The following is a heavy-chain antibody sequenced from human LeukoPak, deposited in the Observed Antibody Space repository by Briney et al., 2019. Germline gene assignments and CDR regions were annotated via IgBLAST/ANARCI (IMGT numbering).Heavy chain of an antibody. Sequence: SETLSLTCAVSAASISNCYWSWIRQAPGKGLEWIGYISTSGSTNYNPSLKSRVSISLDTSKNRFSLNLNFVTAADTAVYYCASPRSGYRYTFDYWGQGALVTVSS. CDR3: ASPRSGYRYTFDY. CDR2: ISTSGST. CDR1: AASISNCY. D-gene: IGHD3-22*01. J-gene: IGHJ4*02. V-gene: IGHV4-4*09.